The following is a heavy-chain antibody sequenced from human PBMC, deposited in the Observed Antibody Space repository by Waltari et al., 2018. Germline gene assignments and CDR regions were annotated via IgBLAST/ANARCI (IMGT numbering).Heavy chain of an antibody. CDR1: W. CDR3: ASHRPGGYGMDV. V-gene: IGHV3-74*01. CDR2: ITADGSRT. D-gene: IGHD2-15*01. Sequence: WMCWVHQVPGKGLVWVSTITADGSRTRYADSVKGRFTISRDNAKNTLYLQTNSLRAEDTAVYYCASHRPGGYGMDVWGHGTTVTVSS. J-gene: IGHJ6*02.